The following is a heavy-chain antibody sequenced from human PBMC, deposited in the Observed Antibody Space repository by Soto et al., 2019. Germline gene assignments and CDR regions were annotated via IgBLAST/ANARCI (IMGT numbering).Heavy chain of an antibody. CDR2: IYQGGVT. J-gene: IGHJ5*02. D-gene: IGHD6-19*01. CDR1: GDSYSISTYS. Sequence: SETLSLTCNMSGDSYSISTYSWSWIRQPPGKALQWIGFIYQGGVTSYNPSLASRVSISLDRSNNQCSLKLKSVTAADTAVYFCAGMPYTSGLRFDPWGPGTLVTVSS. V-gene: IGHV4-30-2*01. CDR3: AGMPYTSGLRFDP.